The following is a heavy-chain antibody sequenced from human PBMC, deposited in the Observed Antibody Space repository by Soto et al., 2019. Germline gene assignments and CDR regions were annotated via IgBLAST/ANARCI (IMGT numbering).Heavy chain of an antibody. CDR2: IYYSGST. Sequence: SETLSLTCTVSGGSISSGDYYWSWIRQPPGKGLEWIGYIYYSGSTYYNPSLKSRVTISVDTSKNQFSLKLSSVTAADTAVYYCAGLQSMRLSGLDSWGQGTLVTASS. J-gene: IGHJ4*02. CDR1: GGSISSGDYY. D-gene: IGHD3-16*02. CDR3: AGLQSMRLSGLDS. V-gene: IGHV4-30-4*01.